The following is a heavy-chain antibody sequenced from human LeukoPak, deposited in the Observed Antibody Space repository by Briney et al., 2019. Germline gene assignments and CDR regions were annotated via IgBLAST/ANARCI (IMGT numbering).Heavy chain of an antibody. D-gene: IGHD6-13*01. CDR2: ISYDGSNT. J-gene: IGHJ4*02. CDR1: GFTFRAYG. CDR3: AKEGDISSSWYLSNYFDY. Sequence: PGRSLRLSCAASGFTFRAYGMHWVRQAPGKGLEWVAIISYDGSNTYYADSVKGRFTTSRDNSKNTLYLQMDSLRTEDTAVYYCAKEGDISSSWYLSNYFDYWGQGTLVTVSS. V-gene: IGHV3-30*18.